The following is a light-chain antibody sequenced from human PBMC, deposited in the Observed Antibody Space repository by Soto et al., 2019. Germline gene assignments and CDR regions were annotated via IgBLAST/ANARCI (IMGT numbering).Light chain of an antibody. J-gene: IGKJ1*01. V-gene: IGKV3-20*01. CDR3: QQYGSSSWT. CDR1: QSVNNN. CDR2: GAS. Sequence: EIVMTQSPATLSLSPGEGATLSCRASQSVNNNLAWYKQKPGQAPRLLIYGASSRATGIPDRFSGSGSGTEFTLTISRLEPEDFEVYYCQQYGSSSWTFGQGTKVDIK.